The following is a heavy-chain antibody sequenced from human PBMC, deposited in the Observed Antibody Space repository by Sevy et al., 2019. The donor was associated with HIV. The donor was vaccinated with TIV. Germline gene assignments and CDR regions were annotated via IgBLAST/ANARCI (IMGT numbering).Heavy chain of an antibody. Sequence: GGSLRLSCAASGFAFHEYSMSWIRQAPGKGLEWVATLSFGCGKINYADSVKGRFTISRDNSKNSFYLQMDNLRVEDTPLYYCAREGCSRPHDYWGQGTRVTVSS. D-gene: IGHD2-8*01. V-gene: IGHV3-23*01. J-gene: IGHJ4*02. CDR3: AREGCSRPHDY. CDR2: LSFGCGKI. CDR1: GFAFHEYS.